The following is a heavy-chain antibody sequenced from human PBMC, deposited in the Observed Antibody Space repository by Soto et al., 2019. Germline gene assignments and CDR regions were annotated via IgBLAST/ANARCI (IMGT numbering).Heavy chain of an antibody. Sequence: QVQLVESGGGVVQPGRSLRLSCAASGLTFSSYGMHWVRQAPGKGLEWVAVIWYDGSNKYYADSVKGRFTISRDNSKNTLYLQMNSLRAEDTAVYYCARGGESSSWSKRFDYWGQGTLVTVSS. CDR3: ARGGESSSWSKRFDY. D-gene: IGHD6-13*01. CDR1: GLTFSSYG. V-gene: IGHV3-33*01. J-gene: IGHJ4*02. CDR2: IWYDGSNK.